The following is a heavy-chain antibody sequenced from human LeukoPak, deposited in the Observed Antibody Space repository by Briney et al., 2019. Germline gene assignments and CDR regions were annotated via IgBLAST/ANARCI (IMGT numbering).Heavy chain of an antibody. CDR2: INAGNGNT. V-gene: IGHV1-3*01. J-gene: IGHJ4*02. CDR3: ARCGTVYYDILTGRSYFDY. Sequence: ASVKVSCKASGYTFTSYAMRWVRQAPGQRLEWMGWINAGNGNTKYTQKFQGRVTITRDTSASTAYMEVSRMRSEETAGYWCARCGTVYYDILTGRSYFDYWGQGTLATVSS. D-gene: IGHD3-9*01. CDR1: GYTFTSYA.